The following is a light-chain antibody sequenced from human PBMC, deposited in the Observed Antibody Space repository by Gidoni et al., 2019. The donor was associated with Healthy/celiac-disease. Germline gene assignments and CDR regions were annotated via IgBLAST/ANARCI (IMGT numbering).Light chain of an antibody. CDR1: NIGSKS. V-gene: IGLV3-21*02. CDR3: QVWDSISDHVV. CDR2: DDS. Sequence: SYVLTQPPSVSVAPGQTARNTCGGNNIGSKSVHWYQQKPGQAPVLVVYDDSDRPSGIPARFSGSNSGNTATLTIIRVEAGDEADYYCQVWDSISDHVVFGGGTKLTVL. J-gene: IGLJ2*01.